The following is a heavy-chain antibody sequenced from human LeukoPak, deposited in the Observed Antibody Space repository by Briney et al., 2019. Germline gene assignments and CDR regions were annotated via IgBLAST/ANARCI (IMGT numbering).Heavy chain of an antibody. CDR2: TYYSGST. CDR1: GGSISSGGYY. CDR3: AGTSYYDSSDAFDI. Sequence: PSETLSLTCTVSGGSISSGGYYWSWIRQHPGKGLEWIGYTYYSGSTYYNPSLKSRVTISVDTSKNQFSLKLSSVTAADTAVYYCAGTSYYDSSDAFDIWGQGTMVTVSS. V-gene: IGHV4-31*03. D-gene: IGHD3-22*01. J-gene: IGHJ3*02.